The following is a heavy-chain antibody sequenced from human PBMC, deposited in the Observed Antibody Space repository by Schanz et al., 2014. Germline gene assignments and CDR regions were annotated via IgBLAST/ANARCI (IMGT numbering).Heavy chain of an antibody. D-gene: IGHD2-21*01. Sequence: EELLVESGGGLVQPGGSLRLSCAASGFTFSNYAINWVRQTPERGLEWVSSISDSGDSAFYADSVRGRFTTSRDNSKNTLWLQMNSLRADDTAIYFCARDEGRDGYNLAFDVWGQGTLVTVSS. CDR2: ISDSGDSA. V-gene: IGHV3-23*04. CDR3: ARDEGRDGYNLAFDV. CDR1: GFTFSNYA. J-gene: IGHJ3*01.